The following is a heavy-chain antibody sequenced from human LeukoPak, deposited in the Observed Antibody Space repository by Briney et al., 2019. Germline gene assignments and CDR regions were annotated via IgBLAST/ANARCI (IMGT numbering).Heavy chain of an antibody. CDR1: GYTFSNFG. CDR3: ARDGTSTVDY. Sequence: ASVRVSCKTSGYTFSNFGINWVRQAPGQGLEWMGWISVNNDNPNYGQKFQGRFTVTTDSSTGTAYMELRNLTFDDTDVYYCARDGTSTVDYWGQGTLVTVSS. D-gene: IGHD2-2*01. CDR2: ISVNNDNP. V-gene: IGHV1-18*01. J-gene: IGHJ4*02.